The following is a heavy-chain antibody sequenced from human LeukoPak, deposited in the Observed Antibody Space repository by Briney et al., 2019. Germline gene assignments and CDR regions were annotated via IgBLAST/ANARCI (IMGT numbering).Heavy chain of an antibody. D-gene: IGHD4-17*01. CDR3: ASGADYGDYPYGMDV. Sequence: PSETLSLTCTVSGGSISSSGYYWGWIRQPPGKGLEWIGSIYYSGSTYYNPSLKSRVTISVDTSKNQFSLKLSSVTAADTAVYYCASGADYGDYPYGMDVWGQGTTVTVSS. CDR1: GGSISSSGYY. CDR2: IYYSGST. J-gene: IGHJ6*02. V-gene: IGHV4-39*01.